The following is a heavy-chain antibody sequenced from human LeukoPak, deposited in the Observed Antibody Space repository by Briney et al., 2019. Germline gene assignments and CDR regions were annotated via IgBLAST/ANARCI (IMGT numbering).Heavy chain of an antibody. J-gene: IGHJ6*02. Sequence: SETLSLTCAVYGGSFSGYYWSWIRQPPGKGLEWIGEINHSGSTNYNPSLKSRVTISVDTSKNQFSLKLSSVTAADTAVYYCARDWDFWSGYSVTAYYGMDVWGQGTTVTVSS. CDR2: INHSGST. D-gene: IGHD3-3*01. CDR1: GGSFSGYY. V-gene: IGHV4-34*01. CDR3: ARDWDFWSGYSVTAYYGMDV.